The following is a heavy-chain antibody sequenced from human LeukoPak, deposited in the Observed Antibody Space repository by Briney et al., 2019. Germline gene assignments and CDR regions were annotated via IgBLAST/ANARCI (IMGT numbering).Heavy chain of an antibody. J-gene: IGHJ6*02. CDR1: GFTFDDYA. CDR2: ISWNSGSI. D-gene: IGHD5-18*01. Sequence: GGSLRLSCAASGFTFDDYAMHWVRQAPGKGLEWVSGISWNSGSIGYADSVKGRFTISRDNAKNSLYLQMNSLRAEDTALYYCAKGGYSYPMVGLDVWGQGTTVTVSS. V-gene: IGHV3-9*01. CDR3: AKGGYSYPMVGLDV.